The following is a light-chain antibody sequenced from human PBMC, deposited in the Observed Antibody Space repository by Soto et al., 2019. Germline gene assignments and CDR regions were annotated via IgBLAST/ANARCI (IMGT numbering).Light chain of an antibody. Sequence: TGDRVTLTCRASQGISSYLAWYQQKPGKAPKLLIYAASTLQSGVPSRFSGSGSGTDFTLTISCLQSEDFATYYCQQYYSYPPTFGQGTKVDIK. J-gene: IGKJ1*01. CDR3: QQYYSYPPT. CDR1: QGISSY. V-gene: IGKV1-8*01. CDR2: AAS.